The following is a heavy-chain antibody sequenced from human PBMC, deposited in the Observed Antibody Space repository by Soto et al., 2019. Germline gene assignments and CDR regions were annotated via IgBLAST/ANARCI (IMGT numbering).Heavy chain of an antibody. CDR2: IKSKTDGGTT. CDR3: TTDCPYGCNSYFDY. V-gene: IGHV3-15*07. CDR1: GFTFSNAW. Sequence: GGSLRLSCAASGFTFSNAWMNWVRQAPGKGLEWVGRIKSKTDGGTTDYAAPVKGRFTISRDDSKNTLYLQMNSLKTEDTAENFWTTDCPYGCNSYFDYWGQGTLVTVSS. J-gene: IGHJ4*02. D-gene: IGHD3-16*01.